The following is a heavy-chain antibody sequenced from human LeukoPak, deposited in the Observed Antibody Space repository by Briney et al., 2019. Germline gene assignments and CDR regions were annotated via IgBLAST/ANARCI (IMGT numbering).Heavy chain of an antibody. Sequence: GGSLRLSCAASGFTFSSYAMNWVRQTPGKGLEWVSTARASGSATYYADSVKGRFTISRDNAKNSLYLQMNSLRAEDTAVYYCARDGMSAVAGIVYFQHWGQGTLVTVSS. D-gene: IGHD6-13*01. CDR2: ARASGSAT. CDR3: ARDGMSAVAGIVYFQH. V-gene: IGHV3-21*01. CDR1: GFTFSSYA. J-gene: IGHJ1*01.